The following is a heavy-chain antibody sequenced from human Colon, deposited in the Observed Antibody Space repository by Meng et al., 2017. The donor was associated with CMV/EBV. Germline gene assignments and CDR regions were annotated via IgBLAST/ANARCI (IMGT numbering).Heavy chain of an antibody. CDR3: ARPTHYDSSGWLY. D-gene: IGHD3-22*01. V-gene: IGHV1-2*02. J-gene: IGHJ4*02. CDR2: INADSGAP. Sequence: SGSFVSDSFFRWGRPAPGQGLGRMGSINADSGAPKYAQAFEGRVTMTRDTSTSTVYMELSGLRSDDTAVYYCARPTHYDSSGWLYWGQGTLVTVSS. CDR1: GSFVSDSF.